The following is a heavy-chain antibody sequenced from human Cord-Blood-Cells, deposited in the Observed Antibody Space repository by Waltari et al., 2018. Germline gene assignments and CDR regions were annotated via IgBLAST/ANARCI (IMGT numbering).Heavy chain of an antibody. CDR3: ARSGYGGMDV. CDR2: ISYDGSNK. Sequence: QVQLVESGGGVVQPGRSLRLSCAASGFTFSSYAMHWVRQAPGKGLEWEAVISYDGSNKYYADSVKGRFTISRDNSKNTLYLQMNSLRAEDTAVYYCARSGYGGMDVWGQGTTVTVSS. D-gene: IGHD2-15*01. V-gene: IGHV3-30-3*01. J-gene: IGHJ6*02. CDR1: GFTFSSYA.